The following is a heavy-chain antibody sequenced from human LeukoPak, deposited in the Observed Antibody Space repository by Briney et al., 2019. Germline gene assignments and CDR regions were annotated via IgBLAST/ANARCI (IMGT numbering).Heavy chain of an antibody. CDR3: ASLDTAKQPLANH. D-gene: IGHD5-18*01. J-gene: IGHJ5*02. Sequence: GGSLRLSCEASGFSFGKYWMSWVRQAPGKGLEWVANIKLDGSEKNYVDSVKGRFTISRDNTKNSLYLQMNTLRVEDTAMYYCASLDTAKQPLANHWGQGTLVTVSS. CDR2: IKLDGSEK. V-gene: IGHV3-7*03. CDR1: GFSFGKYW.